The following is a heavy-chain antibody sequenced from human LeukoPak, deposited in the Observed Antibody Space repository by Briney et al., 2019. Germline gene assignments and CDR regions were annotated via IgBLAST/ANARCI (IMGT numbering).Heavy chain of an antibody. CDR3: ARPVAGSSVWRSFDD. CDR1: GGSFSGYY. Sequence: PSETLSLTCAVYGGSFSGYYWSWIRQPPGKGLEWIGEINHSGSTNYNPSLKSRVTISVDTSKNQFSLKLSSVTAADTAVYYCARPVAGSSVWRSFDDWGQGTLVTVSS. J-gene: IGHJ4*02. CDR2: INHSGST. D-gene: IGHD2-2*01. V-gene: IGHV4-34*01.